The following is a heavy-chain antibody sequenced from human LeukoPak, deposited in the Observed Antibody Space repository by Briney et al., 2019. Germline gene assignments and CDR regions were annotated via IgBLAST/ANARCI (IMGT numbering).Heavy chain of an antibody. J-gene: IGHJ3*02. V-gene: IGHV3-21*01. CDR1: GFTFSSYS. CDR2: ISSSSSYI. Sequence: GGSLRLSCAASGFTFSSYSTNWVRQAPGKGLEWVSSISSSSSYIYYADSVKGRFTISRDNAKNSLYLQMNSLRAEDTAVYYCARDIWFGIDAFDIWGQGTMVTVSS. D-gene: IGHD3-10*01. CDR3: ARDIWFGIDAFDI.